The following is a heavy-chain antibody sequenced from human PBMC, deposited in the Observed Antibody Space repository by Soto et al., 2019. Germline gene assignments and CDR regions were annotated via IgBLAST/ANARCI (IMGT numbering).Heavy chain of an antibody. D-gene: IGHD1-7*01. Sequence: PSETLSLTCTVSGGSISSRSYYRGWIRQPPGKGLEWIGSIYYSGSTYYNPSLKSRVTISVDTSKSQFSLKVTSVTAADTAVYYCARQGTPPNYYGMDVWGQGTTVTVSS. CDR3: ARQGTPPNYYGMDV. CDR2: IYYSGST. J-gene: IGHJ6*02. V-gene: IGHV4-39*01. CDR1: GGSISSRSYY.